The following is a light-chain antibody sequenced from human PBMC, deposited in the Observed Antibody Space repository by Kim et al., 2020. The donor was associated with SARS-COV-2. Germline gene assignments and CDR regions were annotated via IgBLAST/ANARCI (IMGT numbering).Light chain of an antibody. CDR1: SSDVSPYFY. Sequence: QSAPTQPASVSGSPGQTITISCTGTSSDVSPYFYVCWYQQHPGKAPRLLIYDTTKRPSGVSSRFSGSMSGNTFYLTISGLQSEDEADYYCSPYTSSTTSFGGGTQLTVL. CDR2: DTT. V-gene: IGLV2-14*03. CDR3: SPYTSSTTS. J-gene: IGLJ2*01.